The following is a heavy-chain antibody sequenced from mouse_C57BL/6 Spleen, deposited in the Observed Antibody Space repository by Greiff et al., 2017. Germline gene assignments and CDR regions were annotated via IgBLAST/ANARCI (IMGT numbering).Heavy chain of an antibody. CDR3: ATGNPYYAMDY. J-gene: IGHJ4*01. V-gene: IGHV1-64*01. CDR2: IHPNSGST. CDR1: GYTFTSYW. Sequence: VQLQQPGAELVKPGASVKLSCKASGYTFTSYWMHWVKQRPGQGLEWIGMIHPNSGSTNYNEKFKSKVTLTVDKSSSTAYMQLSSLTSEDSAVYYCATGNPYYAMDYWGQGTSVTVSS.